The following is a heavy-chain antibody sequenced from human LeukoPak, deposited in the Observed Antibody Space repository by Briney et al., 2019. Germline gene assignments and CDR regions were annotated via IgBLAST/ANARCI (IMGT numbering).Heavy chain of an antibody. CDR3: TTRRLYYTSGNSSPYFDQ. Sequence: SGGSLRLSCAASGFTFSSYAMSWVRQAPGKGLEWVSAISGSGGSTYYADSVKGRFTISRDNSKNTLYLQMNSLRAEDTAMYHCTTRRLYYTSGNSSPYFDQWGQGTLVTVSS. CDR1: GFTFSSYA. D-gene: IGHD3-10*01. J-gene: IGHJ4*02. CDR2: ISGSGGST. V-gene: IGHV3-23*01.